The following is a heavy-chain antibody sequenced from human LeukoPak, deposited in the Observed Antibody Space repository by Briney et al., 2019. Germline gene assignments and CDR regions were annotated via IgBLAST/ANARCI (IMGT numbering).Heavy chain of an antibody. CDR1: GFTFSSYA. D-gene: IGHD2-2*01. J-gene: IGHJ6*03. Sequence: GGSLRLSCAASGFTFSSYAMHWVRQAPGKGLEWVAVISYDGSNKYYADSVKGRFTISRDNSKNTLYLQMNSLRAEDTAVYYCARVVSTSSPYYYYMDVWGKGTTVTVSS. CDR2: ISYDGSNK. CDR3: ARVVSTSSPYYYYMDV. V-gene: IGHV3-30*04.